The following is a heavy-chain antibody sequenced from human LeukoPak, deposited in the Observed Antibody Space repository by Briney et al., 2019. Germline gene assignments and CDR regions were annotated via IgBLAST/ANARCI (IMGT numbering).Heavy chain of an antibody. Sequence: SVKVSCKASGDTFSFYAINWVRQAPGQGLEWMGGIIPIFGTANYAQKFQGRVTITADESTSTAYMELSSLRSEDTAVYYCARLIAVAEGPYFDYWGQGTLVTVSS. CDR3: ARLIAVAEGPYFDY. CDR1: GDTFSFYA. D-gene: IGHD6-19*01. V-gene: IGHV1-69*13. CDR2: IIPIFGTA. J-gene: IGHJ4*02.